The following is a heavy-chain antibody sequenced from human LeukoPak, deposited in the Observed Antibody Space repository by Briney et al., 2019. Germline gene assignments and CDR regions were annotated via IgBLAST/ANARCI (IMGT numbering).Heavy chain of an antibody. J-gene: IGHJ4*02. CDR1: GYSISSGYY. Sequence: PSETLSLTCTVSGYSISSGYYRGWIRQPPGKGLEWIGSIYHSGSTYYNPSLKSRVTISVDTSKNQFSLKLSSVTAADTAVYYCARERGAVAGTGKDYWGQGTLVTVSS. V-gene: IGHV4-38-2*02. CDR3: ARERGAVAGTGKDY. CDR2: IYHSGST. D-gene: IGHD6-19*01.